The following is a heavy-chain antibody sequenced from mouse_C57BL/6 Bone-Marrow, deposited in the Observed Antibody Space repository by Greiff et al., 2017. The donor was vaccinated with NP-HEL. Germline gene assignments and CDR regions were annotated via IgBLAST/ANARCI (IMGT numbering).Heavy chain of an antibody. V-gene: IGHV5-9*01. Sequence: EVNVVESGGGLVKPGGSLKLSCAASGFTFSSYTMSWVRQTPEKRLEWVATISGGGGNTYYPDSVKGRFTISSDNAKNTLYLQMSSLRSEDTALYYCARPGLLKFAYWGQGTLVTVSA. D-gene: IGHD2-3*01. J-gene: IGHJ3*01. CDR1: GFTFSSYT. CDR3: ARPGLLKFAY. CDR2: ISGGGGNT.